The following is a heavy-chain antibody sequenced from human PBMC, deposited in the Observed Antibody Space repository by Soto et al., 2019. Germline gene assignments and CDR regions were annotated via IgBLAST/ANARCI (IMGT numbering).Heavy chain of an antibody. V-gene: IGHV4-59*08. Sequence: SETLSLTCTVSGGSISSFDWNWFRQSPGKGLEWIGYISYSGSTNYNPSLKGRVTISVDTSKNQFSLKLSSVTAADTAVYYCARQDTSGYAFDYWGQGTLVTVS. CDR2: ISYSGST. D-gene: IGHD3-22*01. CDR1: GGSISSFD. J-gene: IGHJ4*02. CDR3: ARQDTSGYAFDY.